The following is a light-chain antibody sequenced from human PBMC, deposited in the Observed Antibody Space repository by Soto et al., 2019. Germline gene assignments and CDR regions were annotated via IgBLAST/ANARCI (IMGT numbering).Light chain of an antibody. CDR2: YDD. Sequence: SYELTQPPSVSVAPGKTAWIACEGNNIGSQSVHWYQQKPGQAPVLVIYYDDDRPSGIPERFSGSNSGNTATLTISGVEAGDEADYFCQVCDISSDYLVVFGGGTKLTVL. CDR3: QVCDISSDYLVV. J-gene: IGLJ2*01. V-gene: IGLV3-21*04. CDR1: NIGSQS.